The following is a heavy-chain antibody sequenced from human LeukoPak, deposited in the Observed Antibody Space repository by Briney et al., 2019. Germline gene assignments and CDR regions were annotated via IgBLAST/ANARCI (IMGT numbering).Heavy chain of an antibody. CDR1: GFTFSSYW. V-gene: IGHV3-33*08. CDR3: AREVPFREFGEVLMGGGGMDV. CDR2: IWHDGYNK. Sequence: GGSLRLSCAASGFTFSSYWMSWVRQAPGKGLEWVAVIWHDGYNKYHADSVKGRFTISRDNSKNTLYLQMNSLRAEDTAVYYCAREVPFREFGEVLMGGGGMDVWGQGTTVTVSS. J-gene: IGHJ6*02. D-gene: IGHD3-10*01.